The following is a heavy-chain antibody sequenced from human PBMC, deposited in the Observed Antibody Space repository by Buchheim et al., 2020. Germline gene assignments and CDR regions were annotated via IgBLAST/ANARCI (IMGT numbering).Heavy chain of an antibody. CDR1: GFTFSSYG. CDR3: AKDAGGYCSGGSCYSGIEGYYGMDV. J-gene: IGHJ6*02. CDR2: IRYDGSNK. Sequence: QVQLVESGGGVVQPGRSLRLSCAASGFTFSSYGMHWVRQAPGKGLEWVAFIRYDGSNKYYADSVKGRFTISRDNSKNKLYLQMNSLRAEDTAVYYCAKDAGGYCSGGSCYSGIEGYYGMDVWGQGTT. D-gene: IGHD2-15*01. V-gene: IGHV3-30*02.